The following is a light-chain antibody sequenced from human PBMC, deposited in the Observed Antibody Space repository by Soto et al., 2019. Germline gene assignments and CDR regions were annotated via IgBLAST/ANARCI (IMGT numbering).Light chain of an antibody. CDR2: GDT. Sequence: QSVLTQPPSVSGAPGQRVTISCTGSSSNIGADYDEHWYQQLPGTAPKLLIFGDTNRPSGVPDRFSGSKSGTSASLAITGLAADDQADYYCQSYDSSLSGSVFCGGTK. CDR1: SSNIGADYD. J-gene: IGLJ2*01. V-gene: IGLV1-40*01. CDR3: QSYDSSLSGSV.